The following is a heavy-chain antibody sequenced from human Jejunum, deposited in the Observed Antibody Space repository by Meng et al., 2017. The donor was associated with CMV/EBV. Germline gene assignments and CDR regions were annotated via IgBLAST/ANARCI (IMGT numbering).Heavy chain of an antibody. CDR3: AKDRGEPYYDILTGYSYFDY. CDR1: W. D-gene: IGHD3-9*01. V-gene: IGHV3-7*04. Sequence: WMSWVRQAPGKGLEWVANIKEDGSEKYYVDSVKGRFTISRDNAKNSLYLQMNSLRAEDTTVYYCAKDRGEPYYDILTGYSYFDYWGQGTLVTVSS. CDR2: IKEDGSEK. J-gene: IGHJ4*02.